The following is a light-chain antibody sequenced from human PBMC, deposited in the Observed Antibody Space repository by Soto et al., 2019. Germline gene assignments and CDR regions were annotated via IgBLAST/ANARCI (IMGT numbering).Light chain of an antibody. CDR2: DAS. CDR3: QQYNSYSPAT. CDR1: QSIRRW. Sequence: DIQMTQSPSTLSASVGDGVTITCRASQSIRRWLAWYQQKPGKAPKLLIFDASTLESGVPSRFSGRGSETEFTLTISSLQPDDFSTYYCQQYNSYSPATFGQGTKVDIK. V-gene: IGKV1-5*01. J-gene: IGKJ1*01.